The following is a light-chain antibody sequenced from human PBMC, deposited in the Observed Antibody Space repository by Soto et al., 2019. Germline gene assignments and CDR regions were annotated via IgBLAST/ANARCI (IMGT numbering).Light chain of an antibody. Sequence: QSVLTQPASVSGSRGQSITISGTGTNSDVGVYNYVSWYQQHPGKAPKLVIYEVSNRPSGVSNRFSGSKSGNTASLTISGLQAEDEADYYCSSYTSSSTPLYVFGTGTKVTVL. J-gene: IGLJ1*01. CDR3: SSYTSSSTPLYV. CDR1: NSDVGVYNY. CDR2: EVS. V-gene: IGLV2-14*01.